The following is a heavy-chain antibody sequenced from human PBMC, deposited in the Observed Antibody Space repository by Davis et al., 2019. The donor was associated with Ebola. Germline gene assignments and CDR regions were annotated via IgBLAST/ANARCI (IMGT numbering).Heavy chain of an antibody. Sequence: PGGSLRLSCVASGFTFSRSWMNWVRQAPGQGLEWVASIKEDGSEKYHVHSVEGRFTISRDNAKNSLYLQMNSLRVEDTAVYYCANLEWINPDYWGQGVLVTVSS. V-gene: IGHV3-7*01. CDR3: ANLEWINPDY. CDR2: IKEDGSEK. CDR1: GFTFSRSW. D-gene: IGHD3-3*01. J-gene: IGHJ4*02.